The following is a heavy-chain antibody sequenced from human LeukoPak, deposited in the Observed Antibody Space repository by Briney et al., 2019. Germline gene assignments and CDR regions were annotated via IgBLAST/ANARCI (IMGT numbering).Heavy chain of an antibody. J-gene: IGHJ4*02. D-gene: IGHD6-19*01. Sequence: PGGSLRLSCAASGFTFNSYNMSWFRQAPGKGLEWVGFIRSKAYGGTTEYAASVKGRFTISRDDSKSIAYLQMNSLKTEDTAVYYCTRDPSIAVASDWGQGTLVTVSS. CDR1: GFTFNSYN. CDR3: TRDPSIAVASD. CDR2: IRSKAYGGTT. V-gene: IGHV3-49*03.